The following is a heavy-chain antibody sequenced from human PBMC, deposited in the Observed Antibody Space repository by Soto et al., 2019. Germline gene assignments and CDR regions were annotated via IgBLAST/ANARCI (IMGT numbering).Heavy chain of an antibody. J-gene: IGHJ6*02. CDR2: INYSGRTT. V-gene: IGHV3-23*01. Sequence: EVQLLESGGGLVQPGGSLRLSCETSGFSFNTYAMTWVRQAPGMGLEWVAVINYSGRTTFHAQSVKGRFTNSRDNSRNTVFLQMDSLRAEDTAVYYCVKQLGSGKTYYYNMDVWGLGTTVIVSS. CDR1: GFSFNTYA. CDR3: VKQLGSGKTYYYNMDV. D-gene: IGHD3-10*02.